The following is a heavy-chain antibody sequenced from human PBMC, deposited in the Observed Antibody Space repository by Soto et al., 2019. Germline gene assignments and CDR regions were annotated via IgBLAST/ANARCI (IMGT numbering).Heavy chain of an antibody. CDR2: VNHRGAS. CDR1: GGSLSDYY. CDR3: ARYQWNPGAFDP. D-gene: IGHD1-20*01. Sequence: QVQLQQWGAGLLKPSETLSLTCAVYGGSLSDYYWNWLRQPPGKGLEWIGEVNHRGASSYNPSLRSGVVISVDTAITQFFLKLRSVTAADTAVYYCARYQWNPGAFDPWGPGTQVIVSS. V-gene: IGHV4-34*01. J-gene: IGHJ5*02.